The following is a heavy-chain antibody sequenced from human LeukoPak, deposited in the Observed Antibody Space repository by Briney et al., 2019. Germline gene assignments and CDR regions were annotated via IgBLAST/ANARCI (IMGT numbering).Heavy chain of an antibody. Sequence: GGSLRLSCAASGFTFSSYSMNWVRQAPGKGLEWVSYISSSSSTIYYADSVKGRFTISRDNAKNSLYLQMNSLRAEDTAVYYCAGGLVDFDYWGQGTLVTVSS. CDR2: ISSSSSTI. CDR1: GFTFSSYS. CDR3: AGGLVDFDY. J-gene: IGHJ4*02. D-gene: IGHD2-8*02. V-gene: IGHV3-48*01.